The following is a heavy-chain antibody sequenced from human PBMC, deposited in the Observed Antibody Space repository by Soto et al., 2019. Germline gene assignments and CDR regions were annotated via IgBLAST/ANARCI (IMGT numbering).Heavy chain of an antibody. V-gene: IGHV3-23*01. CDR1: GFTFSSYT. CDR3: AKTFGNDGNYYYGMDV. Sequence: GGSLRLSCAASGFTFSSYTMRWVRQAPKKGLEWVSSIVGSGGSTYYPDSVKGRFTISRDNSKDTLYLQMNSLRAEDTAVYYCAKTFGNDGNYYYGMDVWDQGTTVTVSS. J-gene: IGHJ6*02. D-gene: IGHD1-1*01. CDR2: IVGSGGST.